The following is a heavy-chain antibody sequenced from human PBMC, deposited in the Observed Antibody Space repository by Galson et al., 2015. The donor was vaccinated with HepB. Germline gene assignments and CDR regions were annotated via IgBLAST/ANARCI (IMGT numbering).Heavy chain of an antibody. V-gene: IGHV4-34*01. J-gene: IGHJ5*02. D-gene: IGHD3-10*02. Sequence: ETLSLTCAVYDGSFSGYYWSWIRQPPGKGLEWIGEINHSGSTNYNPSLKSRVTISLDTSKNQFSLKVTSVTAADTAVYYCARDRRLFGSTYNSFDPWGQGTLVTVSS. CDR2: INHSGST. CDR1: DGSFSGYY. CDR3: ARDRRLFGSTYNSFDP.